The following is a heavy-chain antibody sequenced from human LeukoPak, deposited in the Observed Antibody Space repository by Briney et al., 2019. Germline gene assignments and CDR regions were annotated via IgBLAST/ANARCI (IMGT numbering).Heavy chain of an antibody. CDR1: GFTFSSYS. V-gene: IGHV3-21*01. Sequence: GGSLRLSCAASGFTFSSYSMNWVRQAPGKGLEWVSSISSSSSYIYYADSVKGRFTISRDNAKNSLYLQMNSLRAEVTAVYYCARGARGYSYGGYYYGMDVWGKGTTVTVSS. J-gene: IGHJ6*04. D-gene: IGHD5-18*01. CDR3: ARGARGYSYGGYYYGMDV. CDR2: ISSSSSYI.